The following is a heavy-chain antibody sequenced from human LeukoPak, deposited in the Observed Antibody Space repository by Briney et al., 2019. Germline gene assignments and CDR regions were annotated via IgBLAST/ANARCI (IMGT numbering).Heavy chain of an antibody. D-gene: IGHD2-2*01. Sequence: SETLSLTCAVYGGSFSGYYWSWIRQPPGKGLEWIGEINHSGSTNYNPSLKCRVTISVDTSRNQFSLKLSSVTAADTAVYYCARGRDIVVVPAGEPYYYYGMDVWGQGTTVTVSS. CDR3: ARGRDIVVVPAGEPYYYYGMDV. J-gene: IGHJ6*02. V-gene: IGHV4-34*01. CDR1: GGSFSGYY. CDR2: INHSGST.